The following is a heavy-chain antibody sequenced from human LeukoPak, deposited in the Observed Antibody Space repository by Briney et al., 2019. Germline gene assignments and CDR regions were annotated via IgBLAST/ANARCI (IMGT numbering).Heavy chain of an antibody. D-gene: IGHD3-10*01. J-gene: IGHJ5*02. CDR2: INPNSGGT. V-gene: IGHV1-2*02. CDR3: ARDRVIMRTFDP. CDR1: GYTFTGYF. Sequence: ASVKVSCKASGYTFTGYFMHWVRQAPGQGLEWMGWINPNSGGTNYAQKFQGRVTMTRDTSISTAYMELSRLRSDDTAVYYCARDRVIMRTFDPWGQGTLVTVSS.